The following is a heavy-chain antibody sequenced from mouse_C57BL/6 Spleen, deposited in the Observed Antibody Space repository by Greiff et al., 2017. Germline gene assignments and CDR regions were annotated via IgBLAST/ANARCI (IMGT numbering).Heavy chain of an antibody. CDR1: GYTFTDHT. Sequence: QVQLQQSDAELVKPGASVKISCKVSGYTFTDHTIHWMKQRPEQGLEWIGYIYPRDGSTKYNGKFKGKATLTADKSSSTAYMQLNSLTSEDSAVYFCARRSYYDYDVGYFDYWGQGTTLTVSS. CDR3: ARRSYYDYDVGYFDY. CDR2: IYPRDGST. V-gene: IGHV1-78*01. J-gene: IGHJ2*01. D-gene: IGHD2-4*01.